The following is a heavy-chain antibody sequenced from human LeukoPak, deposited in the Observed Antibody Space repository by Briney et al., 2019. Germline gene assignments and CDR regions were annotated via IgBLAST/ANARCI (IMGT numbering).Heavy chain of an antibody. CDR1: GFIFRDYA. CDR3: AKDRPGGFYD. Sequence: GGSLRLSCAASGFIFRDYAMSWVRQFPGKGLEWVSAIEGSSGITFNADSVKGRFTISGDNSKNILYLHMSSLRAEDTAVYYCAKDRPGGFYDWGQGILVSVSS. J-gene: IGHJ4*02. V-gene: IGHV3-23*01. D-gene: IGHD4-23*01. CDR2: IEGSSGIT.